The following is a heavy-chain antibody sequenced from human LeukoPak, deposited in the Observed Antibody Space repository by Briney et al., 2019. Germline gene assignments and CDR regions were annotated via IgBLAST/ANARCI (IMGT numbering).Heavy chain of an antibody. CDR1: GFTFTTFW. V-gene: IGHV3-7*01. Sequence: GGSLRLSCVASGFTFTTFWMSWVRQAPGKGLEWVANIKQDGSEKYYVDSVKGRFTISRDNAKNSLFLQMNSLRAEDTAVYYYARVLYSYLHYMDVWGKGTTVTVSS. D-gene: IGHD5-18*01. CDR3: ARVLYSYLHYMDV. J-gene: IGHJ6*03. CDR2: IKQDGSEK.